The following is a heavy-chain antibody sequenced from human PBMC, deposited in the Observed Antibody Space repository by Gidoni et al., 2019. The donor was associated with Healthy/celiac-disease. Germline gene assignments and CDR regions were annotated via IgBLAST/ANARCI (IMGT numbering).Heavy chain of an antibody. D-gene: IGHD2-15*01. Sequence: EVQLVESGGGLVKPGRSLRLSCTASGFTFGDYAMSWFRQAPGKGLEWVGFIRSKAYGGTTEYAASVKGRFTISRDDSKSIAYLQMNSLKTEDTAVYYCTRDCSGGSCYRRGFGFSSYWGQGTLVTVSS. CDR2: IRSKAYGGTT. CDR3: TRDCSGGSCYRRGFGFSSY. J-gene: IGHJ4*02. CDR1: GFTFGDYA. V-gene: IGHV3-49*05.